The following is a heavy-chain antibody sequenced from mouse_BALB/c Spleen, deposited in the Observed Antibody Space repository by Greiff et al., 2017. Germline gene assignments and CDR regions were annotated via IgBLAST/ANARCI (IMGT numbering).Heavy chain of an antibody. CDR1: GYSFTSYW. CDR2: IHPSDSET. V-gene: IGHV1-74*01. D-gene: IGHD1-1*01. CDR3: ARGLQYPPYAMDY. J-gene: IGHJ4*01. Sequence: QVQLQQSGTVLARPGALVKMSCKASGYSFTSYWMNWVKQRPGQGLEWIGMIHPSDSETRLNQKFKDKATLTVDKSSSTAYMQLSSPTSEDSAVYYCARGLQYPPYAMDYWGQGTSVTVSS.